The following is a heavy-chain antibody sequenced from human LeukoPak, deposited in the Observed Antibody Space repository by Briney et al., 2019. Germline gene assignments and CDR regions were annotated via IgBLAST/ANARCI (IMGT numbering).Heavy chain of an antibody. Sequence: QPGGSLRLSCEASGLPFSSYWMHWVRQVPGKSLVWVSRINPDGRSTHYADSVKGRFTISRDNAKNSLYLQMNSLRAEDTAVYYCARTRITIFGVVINHAFDIWGQGTMVTVSS. D-gene: IGHD3-3*01. CDR3: ARTRITIFGVVINHAFDI. CDR2: INPDGRST. CDR1: GLPFSSYW. V-gene: IGHV3-74*01. J-gene: IGHJ3*02.